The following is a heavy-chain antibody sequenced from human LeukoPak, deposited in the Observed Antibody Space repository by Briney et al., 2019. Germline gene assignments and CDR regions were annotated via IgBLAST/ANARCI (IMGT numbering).Heavy chain of an antibody. J-gene: IGHJ4*02. D-gene: IGHD5-18*01. Sequence: SEALSLTCTVSGGSVSSGSYYWSWLRQPPGKGLEWIGYIYYTGNTNYNPSLKSRVTISVDTSKNQFSLKLSSVTAADTAVYYCARAPLHTAMGSWYFDYWGQGTLVTVSS. V-gene: IGHV4-61*01. CDR3: ARAPLHTAMGSWYFDY. CDR1: GGSVSSGSYY. CDR2: IYYTGNT.